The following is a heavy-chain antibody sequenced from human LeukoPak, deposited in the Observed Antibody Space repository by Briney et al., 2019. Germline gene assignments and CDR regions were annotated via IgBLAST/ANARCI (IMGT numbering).Heavy chain of an antibody. CDR3: ATDPTYYDPTGGAFDI. D-gene: IGHD3-22*01. Sequence: ASVKVSCKVSGYTLTELSMHWVRQAPGKGLECMGGFDPEDGETIYAQKFQGRVTMTEDTSTDTAYMELSSLRSEDTAVYYCATDPTYYDPTGGAFDIWGQGTMVTVSS. V-gene: IGHV1-24*01. CDR1: GYTLTELS. CDR2: FDPEDGET. J-gene: IGHJ3*02.